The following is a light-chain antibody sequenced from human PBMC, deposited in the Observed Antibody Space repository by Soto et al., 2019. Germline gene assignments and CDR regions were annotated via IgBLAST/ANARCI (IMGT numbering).Light chain of an antibody. CDR1: HSVSSR. CDR3: QHYTNWPLT. Sequence: EIVMTQSPATLSVSPGERATLSCRASHSVSSRLAWYQQKPGQAPRLLIYGAFTRATGLPARFSGSGSGTEFTLTISSLQSEDFAVYYCQHYTNWPLTFGGGTKVEIK. J-gene: IGKJ4*01. V-gene: IGKV3-15*01. CDR2: GAF.